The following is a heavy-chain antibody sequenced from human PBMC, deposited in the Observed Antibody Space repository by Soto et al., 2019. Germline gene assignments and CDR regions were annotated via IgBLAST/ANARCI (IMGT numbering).Heavy chain of an antibody. CDR1: GYPFTSYG. V-gene: IGHV1-18*01. CDR3: ARDRLIAVTGLLRN. J-gene: IGHJ4*02. Sequence: QVQLVQSGAEGKKPGASVKVSCKTSGYPFTSYGINWVRQAPGQGPEWMGWISAYDDKTIYSQKFQGRVTLTADTSTTTAYMELRGLRFDATAVYYCARDRLIAVTGLLRNWGQGTLVTVSS. D-gene: IGHD6-19*01. CDR2: ISAYDDKT.